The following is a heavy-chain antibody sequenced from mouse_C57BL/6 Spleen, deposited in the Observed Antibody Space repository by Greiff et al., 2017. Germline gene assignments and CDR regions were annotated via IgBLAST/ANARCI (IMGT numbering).Heavy chain of an antibody. Sequence: QVQLKESGAELARPGASVKLSCKASGYTFTSYGISWVKQRTGQGLEWIGEIYPRSGNTYYNEKFKGKATLTADKSSSTAYMELRSLTSEDSAVYFCAKAAQATGVAYWGQGTLVTVSA. D-gene: IGHD3-2*02. V-gene: IGHV1-81*01. CDR3: AKAAQATGVAY. J-gene: IGHJ3*01. CDR1: GYTFTSYG. CDR2: IYPRSGNT.